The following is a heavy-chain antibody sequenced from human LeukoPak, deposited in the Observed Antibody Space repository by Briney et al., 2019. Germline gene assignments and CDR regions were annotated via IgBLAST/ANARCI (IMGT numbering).Heavy chain of an antibody. V-gene: IGHV4-59*08. CDR3: ASSPRGTEYFHH. CDR2: IAYSGST. Sequence: AETLSLTCTVSGGSISSYYWSWIRQPPGKGLEGIGYIAYSGSTNYKPSLRGRVTISIDTSKNRFSLKLSSVTAADTAVYYCASSPRGTEYFHHWGQGTLVTVSS. CDR1: GGSISSYY. D-gene: IGHD3-10*01. J-gene: IGHJ1*01.